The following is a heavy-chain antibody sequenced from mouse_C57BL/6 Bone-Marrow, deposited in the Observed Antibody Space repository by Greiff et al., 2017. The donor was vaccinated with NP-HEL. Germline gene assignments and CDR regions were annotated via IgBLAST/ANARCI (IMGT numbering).Heavy chain of an antibody. J-gene: IGHJ2*01. V-gene: IGHV1-82*01. Sequence: QVQLKESGPELVKPGASVKISCKASGYAFSSSWMNWVKQRPGKGLEWIGRIYPGDGDTNYNGKFKGKATLTADKSSSTAYMQLSSLTSEDSAVYFCARSSCCFDYWGQGTTLTVSS. D-gene: IGHD3-3*01. CDR1: GYAFSSSW. CDR2: IYPGDGDT. CDR3: ARSSCCFDY.